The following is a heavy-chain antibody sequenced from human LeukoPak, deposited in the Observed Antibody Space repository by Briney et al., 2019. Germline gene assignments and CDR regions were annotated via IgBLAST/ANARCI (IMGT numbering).Heavy chain of an antibody. CDR2: ISYDGGNK. D-gene: IGHD3-10*01. CDR1: GFTFSSYA. Sequence: PGGSLRLSCAASGFTFSSYAMHWVRQAPGKGLEWVAVISYDGGNKYYADSVKGRFTISRDNSKNTLYLQMNSLRAEDTAVYYCARDGMVRGVKILDYWGQGTLVTVSS. J-gene: IGHJ4*02. CDR3: ARDGMVRGVKILDY. V-gene: IGHV3-30-3*01.